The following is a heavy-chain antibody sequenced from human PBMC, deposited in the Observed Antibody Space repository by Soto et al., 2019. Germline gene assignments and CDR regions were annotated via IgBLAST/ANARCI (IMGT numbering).Heavy chain of an antibody. V-gene: IGHV4-30-4*01. J-gene: IGHJ5*02. Sequence: SETLSLTCTVSGGSISSGDYYWSWIRQPPGKGLEWIGYIYYSGSTYYNPSLKSRVTISVDTSKDQFSLKLSSVTAADTAVYYCARAYGDYALFWFDPWGQGTLVTVSS. CDR1: GGSISSGDYY. CDR3: ARAYGDYALFWFDP. D-gene: IGHD4-17*01. CDR2: IYYSGST.